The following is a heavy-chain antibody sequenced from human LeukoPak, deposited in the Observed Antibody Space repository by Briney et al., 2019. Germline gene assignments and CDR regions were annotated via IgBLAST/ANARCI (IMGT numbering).Heavy chain of an antibody. CDR1: GGSISSGGYY. D-gene: IGHD2-2*01. Sequence: SETLSLTCTVSGGSISSGGYYWSWIRQHPGTGLEWIGYIYYSGSTYYNPSLKSRVTISVDTSKNQFSLKLSSVTAADTAVYYCARVLGVVPAAIDYWGQGTLVTVSS. CDR2: IYYSGST. J-gene: IGHJ4*02. V-gene: IGHV4-31*03. CDR3: ARVLGVVPAAIDY.